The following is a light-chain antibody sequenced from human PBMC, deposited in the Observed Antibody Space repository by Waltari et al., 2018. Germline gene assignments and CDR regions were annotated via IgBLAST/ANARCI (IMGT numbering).Light chain of an antibody. CDR2: VNSDGSQ. Sequence: QLVLTQSPSASASLGASVKLTCTLSSGHSSNVIAWHQPQTEKGPRFLMKVNSDGSQSKGDKIPDRFSGSSSGAEHYLTISSLQSEDEADYYCQTGGHGTWVFGGGTKLTVL. V-gene: IGLV4-69*01. J-gene: IGLJ3*02. CDR1: SGHSSNV. CDR3: QTGGHGTWV.